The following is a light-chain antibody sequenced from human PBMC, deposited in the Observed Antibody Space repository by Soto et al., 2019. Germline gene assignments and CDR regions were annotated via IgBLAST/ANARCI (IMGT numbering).Light chain of an antibody. J-gene: IGKJ1*01. CDR2: GAS. CDR1: QRVSSN. CDR3: QQYNNWPRGQ. V-gene: IGKV3-15*01. Sequence: IVMTQSPATLSVSPGERVTLSCRASQRVSSNLAWYQQKPSQAPRPLIYGASTRVTGIPARFSGRESGTKFTLAYYCLHSEDFAVNDCQQYNNWPRGQLGQGTMVDIX.